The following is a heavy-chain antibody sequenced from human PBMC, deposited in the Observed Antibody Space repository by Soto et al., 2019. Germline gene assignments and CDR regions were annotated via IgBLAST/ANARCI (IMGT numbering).Heavy chain of an antibody. Sequence: GGSLRLSCSASGFTFSTYTMNWVRLAPGKGLEWVAVITSDGVNKYYADSVTGRFTISRDNSKNTLYLQMNSLRAEDTAVYYCARDPPAVASLDYWGQGTLVTVSS. J-gene: IGHJ4*02. CDR2: ITSDGVNK. CDR1: GFTFSTYT. CDR3: ARDPPAVASLDY. V-gene: IGHV3-30-3*01. D-gene: IGHD6-19*01.